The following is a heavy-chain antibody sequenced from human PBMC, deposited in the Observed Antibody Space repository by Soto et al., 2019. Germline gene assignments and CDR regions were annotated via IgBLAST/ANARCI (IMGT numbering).Heavy chain of an antibody. Sequence: ASVKVSCKVSGYTLTELSMHWVRQAPGKGLEWMGGFDPEDGETIYAQKLQGRVTMTADTSTDTAYMELRSLRSDDTAVYYCARDSPQHIVVVTAAFDIWGQGTMVTVSS. CDR2: FDPEDGET. V-gene: IGHV1-24*01. CDR3: ARDSPQHIVVVTAAFDI. D-gene: IGHD2-21*02. J-gene: IGHJ3*02. CDR1: GYTLTELS.